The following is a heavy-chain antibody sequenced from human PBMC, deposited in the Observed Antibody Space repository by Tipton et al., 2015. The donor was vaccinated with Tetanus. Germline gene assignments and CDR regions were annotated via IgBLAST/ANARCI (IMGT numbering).Heavy chain of an antibody. CDR1: GGSFSGHY. D-gene: IGHD3-9*01. J-gene: IGHJ4*02. CDR3: ARVALTGTHFDY. CDR2: INLSGRT. V-gene: IGHV4-34*01. Sequence: TLSLTCAVYGGSFSGHYWSWIRQPPGKGLEWIGEINLSGRTNYNSSLKSRVSMSVDTSKRQFSLSLTSVTAADTAVYYCARVALTGTHFDYWGQGTLVTVSS.